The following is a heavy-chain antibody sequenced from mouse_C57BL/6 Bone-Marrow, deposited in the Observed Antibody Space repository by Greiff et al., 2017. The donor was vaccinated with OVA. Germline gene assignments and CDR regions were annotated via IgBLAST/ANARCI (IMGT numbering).Heavy chain of an antibody. CDR3: AIYGHYYGSSYDAMDY. Sequence: QVQLQQPGAELVKPGASVKVSCKASGYTFTSYWMHWVKQRPGQGLEWIGRIHPSDSDTNYNQKFKGKATLTVDKSSSTAYMQLSSLTSEDSAVYYCAIYGHYYGSSYDAMDYWGQGTSVTVSS. V-gene: IGHV1-74*01. J-gene: IGHJ4*01. CDR2: IHPSDSDT. CDR1: GYTFTSYW. D-gene: IGHD1-1*01.